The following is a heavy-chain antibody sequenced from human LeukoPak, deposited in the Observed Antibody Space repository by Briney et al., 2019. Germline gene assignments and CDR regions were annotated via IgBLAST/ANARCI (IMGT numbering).Heavy chain of an antibody. CDR2: IYSGGST. Sequence: PGGSLRLSCAASGFTVSSNYMSWVRQAPGKGLEWVSVIYSGGSTYYADSVKGRFTISRDNSKNTLYLQMNSLRAEDTAVYYCARLTPDGSLSYWGQGTLVTVSS. CDR1: GFTVSSNY. J-gene: IGHJ4*02. D-gene: IGHD5-24*01. CDR3: ARLTPDGSLSY. V-gene: IGHV3-53*01.